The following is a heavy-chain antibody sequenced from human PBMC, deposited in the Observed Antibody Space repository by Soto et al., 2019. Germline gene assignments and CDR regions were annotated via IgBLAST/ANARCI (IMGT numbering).Heavy chain of an antibody. D-gene: IGHD6-19*01. J-gene: IGHJ6*02. Sequence: GGSLRLSRAASGFTFSSYAMSWVSQAPWKGLEWVSAICGSGGRSYCADCVKGRFTISRDNAKNTLYLQMNSLRAEDTAVYYCAKEGFGHWLVNGAYYDMYVLGQGTTLTFSS. CDR3: AKEGFGHWLVNGAYYDMYV. V-gene: IGHV3-23*01. CDR2: ICGSGGRS. CDR1: GFTFSSYA.